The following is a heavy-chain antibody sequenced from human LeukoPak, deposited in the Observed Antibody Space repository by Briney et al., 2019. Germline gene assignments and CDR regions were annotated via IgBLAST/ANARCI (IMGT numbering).Heavy chain of an antibody. CDR3: ARDRMGMTTVTTRFLDY. Sequence: SETLSLTCAVYGGSFSSYYWSWIRQPAGKGLEWIGRIYTSGSTNYNPSLKSRVTMSVDTSKNQFSLKLSSVTAADTAVYYCARDRMGMTTVTTRFLDYWGQGTLVTVSS. D-gene: IGHD4-17*01. J-gene: IGHJ4*02. CDR2: IYTSGST. CDR1: GGSFSSYY. V-gene: IGHV4-4*07.